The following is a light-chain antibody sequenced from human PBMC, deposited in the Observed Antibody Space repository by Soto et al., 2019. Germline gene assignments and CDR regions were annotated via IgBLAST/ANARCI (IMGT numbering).Light chain of an antibody. CDR3: QQYGSPHPIT. CDR2: GAS. Sequence: EIGFTQPPGTLSLSPGERATLSYSYSQSFSSSYLAWYQQKPGQAPRLLIYGASSRATGIPDRFSGSGSGTDFTLTISRLEPEDFALYYRQQYGSPHPITFGQGTRLQI. V-gene: IGKV3-20*01. J-gene: IGKJ5*01. CDR1: QSFSSSY.